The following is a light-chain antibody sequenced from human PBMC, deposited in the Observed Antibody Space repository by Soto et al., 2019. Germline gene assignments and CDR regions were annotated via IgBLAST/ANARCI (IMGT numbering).Light chain of an antibody. CDR3: SSHTSGSTRV. CDR1: SVDVGGYDY. Sequence: QSALTQPASVSGSPGQSIAISCTGTSVDVGGYDYVSWYQQHPDKGPKLMIYEVTKRPSWVSNRFSGSKSGNTASLTISGLQPEDEADYYCSSHTSGSTRVFGSGTKVTVL. CDR2: EVT. V-gene: IGLV2-14*01. J-gene: IGLJ1*01.